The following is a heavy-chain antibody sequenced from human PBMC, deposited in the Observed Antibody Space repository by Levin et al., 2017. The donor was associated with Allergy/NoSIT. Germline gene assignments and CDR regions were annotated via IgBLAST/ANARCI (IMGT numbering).Heavy chain of an antibody. Sequence: GGSLRLSCAASGLTFSNPYMNWVRQAPGKGLEWVGRIRNRAASYTTEYAASVKGRSTVSRDDSQSSLYLQMNSLKTEDTAVYYCTTDNNGSPEYWGQGTLVTVS. CDR3: TTDNNGSPEY. CDR1: GLTFSNPY. CDR2: IRNRAASYTT. V-gene: IGHV3-72*01. J-gene: IGHJ4*02. D-gene: IGHD1/OR15-1a*01.